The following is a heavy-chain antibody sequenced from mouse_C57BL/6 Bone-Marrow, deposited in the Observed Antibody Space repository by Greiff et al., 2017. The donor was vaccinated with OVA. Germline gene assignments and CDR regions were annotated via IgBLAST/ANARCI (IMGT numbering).Heavy chain of an antibody. V-gene: IGHV1-20*01. Sequence: VQLKESGPELVKPGDSVKISCKASGYSFTGYFMNWVMQSHGKSLEWIGRINPYNGDTFYNQKFKGKATLTVDKSSSTAHMELRSLTSEDSAVYYCARSGYDYVFAYWGQGTLVTVSA. J-gene: IGHJ3*01. CDR3: ARSGYDYVFAY. CDR1: GYSFTGYF. CDR2: INPYNGDT. D-gene: IGHD2-4*01.